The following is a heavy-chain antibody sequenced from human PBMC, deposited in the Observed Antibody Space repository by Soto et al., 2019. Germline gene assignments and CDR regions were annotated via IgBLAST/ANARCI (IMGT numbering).Heavy chain of an antibody. CDR3: AKGGGPDYFDY. CDR2: ISWNSGSI. Sequence: GGSLRLSCAASGFTFDDYAMHWVRQAPGKGLEWVSGISWNSGSIGYADSVKGRFTNSRDNAKNSLYLQMNSLRAEDTALYYCAKGGGPDYFDYWGQGTLVTVSS. D-gene: IGHD3-16*01. V-gene: IGHV3-9*01. J-gene: IGHJ4*02. CDR1: GFTFDDYA.